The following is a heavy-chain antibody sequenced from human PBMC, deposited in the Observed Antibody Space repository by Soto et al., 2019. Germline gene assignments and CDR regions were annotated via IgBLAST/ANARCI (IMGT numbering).Heavy chain of an antibody. Sequence: QVQLQQWGAGLLKPSETLSLTCAVYGGSFSGYYWSWIRQPPGKGLEWIGEINHSGSTNYNPSLKSRVTISVDTSKNQFSLKLSSVTAADTAVYYCALNTIFGFDPWGQGTLVTVSS. V-gene: IGHV4-34*01. CDR2: INHSGST. D-gene: IGHD3-3*01. J-gene: IGHJ5*02. CDR1: GGSFSGYY. CDR3: ALNTIFGFDP.